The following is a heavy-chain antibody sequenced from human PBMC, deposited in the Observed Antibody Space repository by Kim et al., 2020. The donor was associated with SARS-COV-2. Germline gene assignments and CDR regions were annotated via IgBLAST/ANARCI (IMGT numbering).Heavy chain of an antibody. CDR3: VKGDHDLWFGEFFQFGMDV. D-gene: IGHD3-10*01. CDR2: INAGNGNT. Sequence: ASVKVSCKASGYTFTSYAMHWVRQAPGQRLEWMGWINAGNGNTKYSQKFQGRVTITRDTSASTAYMELSSLRSEDTAVYYCVKGDHDLWFGEFFQFGMDVWGQGTTVTVSS. J-gene: IGHJ6*02. CDR1: GYTFTSYA. V-gene: IGHV1-3*01.